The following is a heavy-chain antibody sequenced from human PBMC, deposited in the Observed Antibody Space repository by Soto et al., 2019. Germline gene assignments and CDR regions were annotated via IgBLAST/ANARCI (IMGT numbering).Heavy chain of an antibody. CDR2: ISSSSSYI. CDR3: ARDSKGWISIAEAGTPRGMDV. CDR1: GFICGNYS. Sequence: GGFLRLSCAASGFICGNYSISWVRQAPGEGVGWVSSISSSSSYIYYADSVNGRFTISSADAKTSLNLQMKRLRAEDTAVYYSARDSKGWISIAEAGTPRGMDVWGQGTKVTVSS. D-gene: IGHD6-19*01. J-gene: IGHJ6*02. V-gene: IGHV3-21*01.